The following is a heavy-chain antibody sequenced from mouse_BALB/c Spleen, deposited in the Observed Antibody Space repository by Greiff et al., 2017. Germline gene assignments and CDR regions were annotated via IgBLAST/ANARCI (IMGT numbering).Heavy chain of an antibody. CDR1: GFTFSDYY. Sequence: EVMLVESGGGLVKPGGSLKLSCAASGFTFSDYYMYWVRQTPEKRLEWVATISDGGSYTYYPDSVKGRFTISRDNAKNNLYLQMSSLKSEDTAMYYCARDLRYDDWYFDVWGAGTTVTVSS. J-gene: IGHJ1*01. CDR3: ARDLRYDDWYFDV. V-gene: IGHV5-4*02. D-gene: IGHD2-14*01. CDR2: ISDGGSYT.